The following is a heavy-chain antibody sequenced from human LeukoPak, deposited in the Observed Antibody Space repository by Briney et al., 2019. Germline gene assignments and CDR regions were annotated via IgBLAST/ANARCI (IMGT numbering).Heavy chain of an antibody. CDR3: AREKSNGWYYFDY. D-gene: IGHD6-19*01. V-gene: IGHV3-21*01. J-gene: IGHJ4*02. Sequence: GGSLRLSCAASGFTFSSYTMNWVRQAPGKGLEWVSSISSSSSYIYYADSVKGRSTLSRDNAKNSLYLQMNSLRAEDTAVYYCAREKSNGWYYFDYWGQGTLVTVSS. CDR2: ISSSSSYI. CDR1: GFTFSSYT.